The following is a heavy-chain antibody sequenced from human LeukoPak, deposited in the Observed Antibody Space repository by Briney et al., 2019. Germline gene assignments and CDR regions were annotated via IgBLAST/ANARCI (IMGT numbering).Heavy chain of an antibody. D-gene: IGHD3-9*01. J-gene: IGHJ4*02. CDR3: AKALRYFDWLLPPFDY. CDR2: ISGSGGST. CDR1: GFTFGSYA. V-gene: IGHV3-23*01. Sequence: GGSLRLSCAASGFTFGSYAMSWVRQAPGKGREWVSAISGSGGSTYYADSVKGRFTISRDYSKNTLYLQMTSLRAEDTAVYYCAKALRYFDWLLPPFDYWGQGTLVTVSS.